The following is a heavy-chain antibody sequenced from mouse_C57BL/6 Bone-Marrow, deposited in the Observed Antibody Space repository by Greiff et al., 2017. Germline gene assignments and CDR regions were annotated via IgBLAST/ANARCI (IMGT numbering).Heavy chain of an antibody. J-gene: IGHJ1*03. D-gene: IGHD1-1*01. V-gene: IGHV5-6*01. CDR3: ARGGNYYGSRGWYFDV. Sequence: EVMLVESGGDLVKPGGSLKLSCAASGFTFSSYGMSWVRQTPDKRLEWVATISSGGSYTYYPDSVKGRFTISRDNAKNTLYLQMSSLKSEDTAMYYCARGGNYYGSRGWYFDVWGTGTTVTVSS. CDR2: ISSGGSYT. CDR1: GFTFSSYG.